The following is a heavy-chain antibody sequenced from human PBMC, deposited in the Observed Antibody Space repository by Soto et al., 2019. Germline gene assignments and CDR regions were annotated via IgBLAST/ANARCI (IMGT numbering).Heavy chain of an antibody. V-gene: IGHV1-69*02. CDR2: IIPILGIA. CDR1: GGTFSSYT. J-gene: IGHJ4*02. Sequence: SVKVSCKASGGTFSSYTISWVRQAPGQGLEWMGRIIPILGIANYAQKFQGRVTITADKSTSTAYMELSSLRVEDTAVYYCAKVGFPYSYGYLFYYWGQGTLVTVSS. CDR3: AKVGFPYSYGYLFYY. D-gene: IGHD5-18*01.